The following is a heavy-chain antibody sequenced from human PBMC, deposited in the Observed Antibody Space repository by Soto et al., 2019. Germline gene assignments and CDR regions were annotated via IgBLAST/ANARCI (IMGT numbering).Heavy chain of an antibody. CDR3: ATVLTDASSWGRHRAFDI. D-gene: IGHD6-13*01. CDR2: ISAYTRST. CDR1: GYTFSNYG. Sequence: QVHLVQSGAEVKKPGASVKVSCKASGYTFSNYGVSWVRQAPGQRLEWMGWISAYTRSTNFAQMFQGRVTMTTDTSTSTAKTELTSLTSDNTAVYYRATVLTDASSWGRHRAFDIWGQGTMF. V-gene: IGHV1-18*01. J-gene: IGHJ3*02.